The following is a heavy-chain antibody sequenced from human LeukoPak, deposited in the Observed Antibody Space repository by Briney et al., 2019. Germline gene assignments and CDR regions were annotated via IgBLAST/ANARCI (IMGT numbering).Heavy chain of an antibody. CDR2: ISRSGSTK. CDR3: ARGVVVAPTNFDY. V-gene: IGHV3-11*01. D-gene: IGHD2-15*01. Sequence: GGSLRLSCAASGFTFSDYNMRWIRQAPGKGLEWVSSISRSGSTKYYADSVKGRFTISRDNAKNSLFLQMNSLRAEDTAVYYCARGVVVAPTNFDYWGQGTLVTVSS. J-gene: IGHJ4*02. CDR1: GFTFSDYN.